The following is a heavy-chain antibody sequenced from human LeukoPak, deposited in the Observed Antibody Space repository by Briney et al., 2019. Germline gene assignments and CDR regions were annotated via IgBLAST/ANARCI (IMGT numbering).Heavy chain of an antibody. CDR3: ARGTEVGDYLDY. V-gene: IGHV3-33*01. Sequence: GGSLRLSCAAPGFTFSSYGMHWVRQAPGKGLEWVAVIWYDGSNKYYADSVKGRFTISRDNSKNTLYLQMNSLRAEDTAVYYCARGTEVGDYLDYWGQGTLVTVSS. CDR1: GFTFSSYG. J-gene: IGHJ4*02. CDR2: IWYDGSNK. D-gene: IGHD1-1*01.